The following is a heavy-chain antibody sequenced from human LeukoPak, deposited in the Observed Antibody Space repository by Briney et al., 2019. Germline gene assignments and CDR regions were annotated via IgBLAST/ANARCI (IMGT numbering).Heavy chain of an antibody. CDR3: ARRDIVVVVSASDY. CDR2: ITASGDRT. Sequence: GGSLRLSCAASGFTFSNYVMIWVRQAPGKGLEWVSGITASGDRTFYGDSVRGRFTMSRDNSKNTVYLQMNSLRVDDTAVYYCARRDIVVVVSASDYWGQGTLVTVSS. J-gene: IGHJ4*02. D-gene: IGHD2-15*01. CDR1: GFTFSNYV. V-gene: IGHV3-23*01.